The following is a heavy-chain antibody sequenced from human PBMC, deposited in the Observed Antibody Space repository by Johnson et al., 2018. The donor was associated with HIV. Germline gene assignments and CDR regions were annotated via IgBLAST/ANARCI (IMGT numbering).Heavy chain of an antibody. V-gene: IGHV3-64*01. CDR3: AKGLVYADPDDAFDI. D-gene: IGHD2-8*01. J-gene: IGHJ3*02. Sequence: VQLVESGGGLVQPGGSLRLSCAASGFTFSSYDMHWVRQATGKGLEWVSAISTNGFLTYYANSVKGRFTISRDNSKNTLYLQMNSRRAEDTAVYYCAKGLVYADPDDAFDIWGQGTMVTVSS. CDR2: ISTNGFLT. CDR1: GFTFSSYD.